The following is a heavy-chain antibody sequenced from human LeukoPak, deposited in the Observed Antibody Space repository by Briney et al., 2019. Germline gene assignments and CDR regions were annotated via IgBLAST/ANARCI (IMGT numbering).Heavy chain of an antibody. CDR3: AGGTSAQKY. Sequence: SETLSLTCTVSGDSISSYFWIWIRQPAGKGLEWIGRIYTSGSTNYNPSLKSRVTISVDTSKNQFSLKLSSVTAADTAVYYCAGGTSAQKYWGQGTLVTVSS. V-gene: IGHV4-4*07. CDR2: IYTSGST. D-gene: IGHD3-16*01. CDR1: GDSISSYF. J-gene: IGHJ4*02.